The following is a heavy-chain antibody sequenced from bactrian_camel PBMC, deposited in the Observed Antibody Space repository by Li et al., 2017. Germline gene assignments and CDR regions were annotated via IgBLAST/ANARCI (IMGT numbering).Heavy chain of an antibody. D-gene: IGHD6*01. CDR1: GEKYCNAD. J-gene: IGHJ4*01. CDR3: AEGRGSRGEHCYSLNY. Sequence: HVQLVESGGGSVEAGGSLTLSCGFSGEKYCNADMSWYRQAPGKEREFVSSIDYDGTQKYADSVKGRFTISQDSARNTVYLQMNNLQPEDTATYYCAEGRGSRGEHCYSLNYWGQGTQVTVS. CDR2: IDYDGTQ. V-gene: IGHV3S53*01.